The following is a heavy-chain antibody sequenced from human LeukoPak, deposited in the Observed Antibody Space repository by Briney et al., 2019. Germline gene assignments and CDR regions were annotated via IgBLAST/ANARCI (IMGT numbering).Heavy chain of an antibody. V-gene: IGHV3-48*03. Sequence: GGSLRLSCAASGFTFSSYEMNWVRQAPGKGLEWVSYISSSGSTIYYADSVKGRFTISRDNAKNSLYLQMNSLRAEDTAVYYCASTYYGSPLRFDPWAREPWSPSPQ. CDR1: GFTFSSYE. CDR2: ISSSGSTI. D-gene: IGHD3-10*01. CDR3: ASTYYGSPLRFDP. J-gene: IGHJ5*02.